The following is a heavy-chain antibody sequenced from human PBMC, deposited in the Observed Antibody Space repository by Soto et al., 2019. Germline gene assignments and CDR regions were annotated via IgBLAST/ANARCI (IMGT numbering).Heavy chain of an antibody. Sequence: SETLSLTCTVSGGSISSSSYYWGWIRQPPGKGLEGIGSIYYSGSTYYNPSLKSRVTISVDTAKNQFSLKLSSVTAADTAVYYCARDLYYDSSGYAPPFDAFDIWGQGTMVPVSS. CDR1: GGSISSSSYY. V-gene: IGHV4-39*02. CDR3: ARDLYYDSSGYAPPFDAFDI. D-gene: IGHD3-22*01. CDR2: IYYSGST. J-gene: IGHJ3*02.